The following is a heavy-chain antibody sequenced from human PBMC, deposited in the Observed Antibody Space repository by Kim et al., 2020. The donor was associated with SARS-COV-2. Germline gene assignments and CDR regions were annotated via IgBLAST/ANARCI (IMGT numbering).Heavy chain of an antibody. V-gene: IGHV4-31*03. CDR3: ARDRRGYSYGSSRGYYYYGMEV. CDR1: GGSISSGGYY. CDR2: IYYSGST. Sequence: SETLSLTCTVSGGSISSGGYYWSWIRQHPGKGLEWIGYIYYSGSTYYNPSLKSRVTISVDTSKNQFSLKLSSVTAADTAVYYCARDRRGYSYGSSRGYYYYGMEVWGQGTTVTVSS. J-gene: IGHJ6*02. D-gene: IGHD5-18*01.